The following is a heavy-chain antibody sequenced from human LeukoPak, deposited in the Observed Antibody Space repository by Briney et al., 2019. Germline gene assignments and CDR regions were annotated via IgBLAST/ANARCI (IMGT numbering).Heavy chain of an antibody. CDR2: IYSSGGT. CDR1: GFTFSSYG. J-gene: IGHJ6*02. CDR3: ASSEAPITPPPYGMGV. V-gene: IGHV4-31*02. Sequence: LRLSCAASGFTFSSYGMHWVRQHPGKGLEWIGYIYSSGGTFYNPSLKSRVTISVDTSKNQFSLKLGSVTAADTALYYCASSEAPITPPPYGMGVWGQGTKVTVSS. D-gene: IGHD5-12*01.